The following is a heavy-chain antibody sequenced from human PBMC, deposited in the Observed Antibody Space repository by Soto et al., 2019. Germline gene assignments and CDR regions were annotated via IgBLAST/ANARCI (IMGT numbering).Heavy chain of an antibody. V-gene: IGHV1-18*01. J-gene: IGHJ5*02. CDR3: ARCITIFGVVIMGWFDP. CDR2: ISAYNGNT. D-gene: IGHD3-3*01. Sequence: QVQLVQSGAEVKKPGASVKVSCKASGYTFTSYGISWVRQAPGQGLEWMGWISAYNGNTNYAQKLQGRVTMTTDTSTSTAYMELRSLRSDDTAVYSCARCITIFGVVIMGWFDPWGQGTLVTVSS. CDR1: GYTFTSYG.